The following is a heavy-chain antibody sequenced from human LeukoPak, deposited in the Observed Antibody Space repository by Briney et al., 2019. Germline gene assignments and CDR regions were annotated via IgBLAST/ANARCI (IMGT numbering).Heavy chain of an antibody. CDR2: IYSGGST. CDR3: ARDPGRELRPVDY. Sequence: PGGSLRLSCAASGFTFSSYEMNWVRQAPGKGLEWVSVIYSGGSTYYADSVKGRFTISRDNSKNTLYLQMNSLRAEDTALYYCARDPGRELRPVDYWGQGTLVTVSS. CDR1: GFTFSSYE. J-gene: IGHJ4*02. V-gene: IGHV3-66*01. D-gene: IGHD1-26*01.